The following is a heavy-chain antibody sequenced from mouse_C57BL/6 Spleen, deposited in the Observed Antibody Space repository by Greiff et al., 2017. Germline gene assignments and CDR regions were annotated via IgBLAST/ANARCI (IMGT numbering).Heavy chain of an antibody. V-gene: IGHV1-64*01. CDR2: IHPNSGST. D-gene: IGHD2-2*01. CDR1: GYTFTSYW. Sequence: VQLQQPGAELVKPGASVKLSCKASGYTFTSYWMHWVKQRPGQGLEWIGMIHPNSGSTNYNEKFKSKATLTVDKSSSTAYMQLSSLTSEDSAVYYCARPVYYGFDEFYFGRWGQGATL. J-gene: IGHJ2*01. CDR3: ARPVYYGFDEFYFGR.